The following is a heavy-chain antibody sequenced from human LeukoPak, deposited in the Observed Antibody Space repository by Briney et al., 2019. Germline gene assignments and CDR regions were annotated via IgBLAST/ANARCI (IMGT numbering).Heavy chain of an antibody. J-gene: IGHJ4*02. D-gene: IGHD3-22*01. CDR3: ARVTMIVAPPEGY. CDR2: ISYDGSNK. CDR1: GFTFSSYA. Sequence: GGSLRLSCAASGFTFSSYAMHWVRQAPGKGLEWVAVISYDGSNKYYAASVKGRFTISRDNSKNTLYLQMNSLRAEDTAVYYCARVTMIVAPPEGYWGQGTLVTVSS. V-gene: IGHV3-30-3*01.